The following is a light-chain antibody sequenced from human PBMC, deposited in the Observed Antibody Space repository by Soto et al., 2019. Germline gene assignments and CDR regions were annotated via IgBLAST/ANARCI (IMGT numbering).Light chain of an antibody. CDR2: GAS. Sequence: EIVMTQSPATLSVSPGERATLSCRASPSVSSSLAWYQQKPGQAPRLLIYGASTRATGIPARFSGSGSGTEFTLTISSLQSEDFAVYYCQQYNNWPPKAFGQVTQVES. CDR1: PSVSSS. V-gene: IGKV3-15*01. CDR3: QQYNNWPPKA. J-gene: IGKJ1*01.